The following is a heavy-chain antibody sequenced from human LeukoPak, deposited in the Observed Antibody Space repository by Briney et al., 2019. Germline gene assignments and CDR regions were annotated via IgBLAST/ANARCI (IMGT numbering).Heavy chain of an antibody. V-gene: IGHV4-38-2*02. D-gene: IGHD3-22*01. CDR1: GYSISSGYY. CDR2: IYHGGTT. J-gene: IGHJ4*02. CDR3: ASTPYYYDSSGYYGY. Sequence: TSETLSLTCTVSGYSISSGYYWGWIRQPPGKGLEWIGSIYHGGTTYYNPSLKGRASMSVDTSKNQFSLKLSSVTAADTAVYYCASTPYYYDSSGYYGYWGQGTLVTVSS.